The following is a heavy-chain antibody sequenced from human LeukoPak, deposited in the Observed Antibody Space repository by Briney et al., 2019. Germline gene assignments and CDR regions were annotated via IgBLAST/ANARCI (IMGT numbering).Heavy chain of an antibody. Sequence: GGSLRLSCAASGFTFSSYSMNWVRQTPGKGLEWVSSISNSGDTTYYAYSVKGRFTISRDNSRNTLFLQMNTLGVEDTAIYYCAKDWTPYRYFAQWGQGTLVTVSS. CDR2: ISNSGDTT. V-gene: IGHV3-23*01. D-gene: IGHD3/OR15-3a*01. J-gene: IGHJ4*02. CDR1: GFTFSSYS. CDR3: AKDWTPYRYFAQ.